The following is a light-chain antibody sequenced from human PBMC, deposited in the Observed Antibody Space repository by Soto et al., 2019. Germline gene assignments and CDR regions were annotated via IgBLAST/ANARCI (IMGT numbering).Light chain of an antibody. CDR1: QSVYSSY. CDR2: GAS. J-gene: IGKJ2*01. V-gene: IGKV3-20*01. CDR3: QQYGSRPFT. Sequence: EIVLTQSPGTLSLSPGERATLSCRASQSVYSSYLAWYQQKPGQAPRLLIYGASTRATGIPDRFSGSGSGTDFTLTIGGLETEDYCQQYGSRPFTFGQGTKAEIK.